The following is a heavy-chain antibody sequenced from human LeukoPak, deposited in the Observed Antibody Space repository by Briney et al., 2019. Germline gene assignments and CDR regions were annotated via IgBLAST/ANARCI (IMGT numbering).Heavy chain of an antibody. CDR3: AKGTYYDILTGPTYLDY. CDR1: GFTFSSYA. Sequence: GGSLRLSCAASGFTFSSYAMSWVRQAPGKGLEWVSAISGSGGSTYYADSVKGRFTISRDNSKNTLYLQMNSLRAEDTAVYYCAKGTYYDILTGPTYLDYWGQGTLVTVSS. CDR2: ISGSGGST. D-gene: IGHD3-9*01. V-gene: IGHV3-23*01. J-gene: IGHJ4*02.